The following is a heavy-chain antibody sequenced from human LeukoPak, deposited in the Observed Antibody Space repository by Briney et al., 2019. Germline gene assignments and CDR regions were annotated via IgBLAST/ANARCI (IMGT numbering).Heavy chain of an antibody. V-gene: IGHV3-23*01. Sequence: GGSLRLSCAASGFTFSNYAMSWVRQAPGKGLEWVSIIGYRGGSIYYAHSVQGRFTISRDNSKNTLSLQMDGLRPEDTAVYYCAKSWGYTRPYYNYMDVWGKGTTVTVS. CDR3: AKSWGYTRPYYNYMDV. CDR2: IGYRGGSI. D-gene: IGHD3-16*02. CDR1: GFTFSNYA. J-gene: IGHJ6*03.